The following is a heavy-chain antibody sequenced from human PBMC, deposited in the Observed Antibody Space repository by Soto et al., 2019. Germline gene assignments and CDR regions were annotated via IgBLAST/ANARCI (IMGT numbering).Heavy chain of an antibody. CDR3: ARGYGRHFDY. V-gene: IGHV4-34*01. J-gene: IGHJ4*02. CDR2: INHSGST. Sequence: SETRSLTCAVYGGSFSGYYWNRIRQPPGKGLEGIGEINHSGSTNYNPSLKSRVTISLDTSKNQFSLKLSSMTAADTAVYYCARGYGRHFDYWGQGTLVTVSS. D-gene: IGHD3-10*01. CDR1: GGSFSGYY.